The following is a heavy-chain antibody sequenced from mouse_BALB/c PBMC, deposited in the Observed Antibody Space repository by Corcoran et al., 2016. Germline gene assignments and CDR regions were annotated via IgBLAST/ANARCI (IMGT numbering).Heavy chain of an antibody. CDR3: ARRGNYGYVDV. J-gene: IGHJ1*01. CDR2: IDPANGNT. V-gene: IGHV14-3*02. D-gene: IGHD2-1*01. CDR1: GFNIKDTY. Sequence: EDQLQQSGAELVKPGASVKLSCTASGFNIKDTYMHWVKQRPEQGLEWIGRIDPANGNTKYDPKFQGKATITADTSSNTAYLQLSSLTSEDTAVYYCARRGNYGYVDVWGAGTTVTVSS.